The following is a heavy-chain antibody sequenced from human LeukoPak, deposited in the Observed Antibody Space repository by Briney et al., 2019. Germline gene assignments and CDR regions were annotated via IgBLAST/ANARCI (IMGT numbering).Heavy chain of an antibody. D-gene: IGHD4-17*01. V-gene: IGHV1-46*01. CDR2: ISPSGAGT. J-gene: IGHJ4*02. CDR3: ARSSITVTHEIDH. CDR1: GYTFTNYY. Sequence: ASVTVSCKASGYTFTNYYIHWVRQAPGQGLEWMGLISPSGAGTIYAQRFQGRVTMTRDTSTSTVYMDLNSLRSEDTAVYYCARSSITVTHEIDHWGQGTLVTVSS.